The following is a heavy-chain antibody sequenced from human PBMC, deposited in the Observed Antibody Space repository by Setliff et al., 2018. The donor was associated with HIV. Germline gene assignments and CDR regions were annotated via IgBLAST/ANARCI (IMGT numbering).Heavy chain of an antibody. D-gene: IGHD1-1*01. CDR1: GFPFSTYT. CDR2: ISTSSGYI. V-gene: IGHV3-21*01. J-gene: IGHJ6*03. CDR3: ARGPTGTSYYYYYMDV. Sequence: GGSLRLSCEASGFPFSTYTMKWVRQAPGTGLGWVSSISTSSGYIYYADSVKGRFTISRDNAKNSLYLQMNSLRAEDTAVYYCARGPTGTSYYYYYMDVWGKGTTVTVSS.